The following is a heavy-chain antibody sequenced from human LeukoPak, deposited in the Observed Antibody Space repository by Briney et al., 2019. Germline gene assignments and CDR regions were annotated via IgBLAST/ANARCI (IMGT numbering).Heavy chain of an antibody. CDR1: GFSFSKYI. J-gene: IGHJ6*04. D-gene: IGHD3-3*01. Sequence: PGGSLRLSCAASGFSFSKYIMNWVRQAPGKGLEWVSYISSSSSTIFYADSVRGRFTISRDNAKNSLHLQMNSLRAEDTAVYYCAGGFPGGVWGKGTTVTVSS. CDR2: ISSSSSTI. V-gene: IGHV3-48*01. CDR3: AGGFPGGV.